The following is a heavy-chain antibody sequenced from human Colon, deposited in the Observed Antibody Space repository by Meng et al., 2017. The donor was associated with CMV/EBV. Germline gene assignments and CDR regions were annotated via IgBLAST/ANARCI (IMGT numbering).Heavy chain of an antibody. Sequence: SETLSLTCTVSGGSVSSGNHYWNWIRQAPGKGLEWIGYVFYTGSTNYNPSLKSRVTISVDTSKNQFSLKLHSVTAADTAVYYCARDRNWIFDYWGRGTLVTVSS. CDR3: ARDRNWIFDY. CDR1: GGSVSSGNHY. J-gene: IGHJ4*02. CDR2: VFYTGST. V-gene: IGHV4-61*01. D-gene: IGHD1-1*01.